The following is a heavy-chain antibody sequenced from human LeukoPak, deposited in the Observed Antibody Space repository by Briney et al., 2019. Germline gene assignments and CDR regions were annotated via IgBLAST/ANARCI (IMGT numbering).Heavy chain of an antibody. CDR2: IKSDGRTT. CDR3: ATGNGYGYDY. D-gene: IGHD5-18*01. Sequence: PGGSLRLSCAASTFTFSRYWMHWVRQAPGKGLIWVSLIKSDGRTTLYADSVKGRFTISRDNAKNTLYLQMNSLRAEDTAVYYCATGNGYGYDYWGQGSLVTVSS. CDR1: TFTFSRYW. J-gene: IGHJ4*02. V-gene: IGHV3-74*01.